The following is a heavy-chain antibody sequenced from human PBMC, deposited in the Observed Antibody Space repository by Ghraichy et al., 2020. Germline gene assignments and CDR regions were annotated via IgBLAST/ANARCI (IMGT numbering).Heavy chain of an antibody. CDR3: AKEDHYVSGTYSPVADY. CDR1: GFTFSTYA. CDR2: ISGSGGNT. D-gene: IGHD3-10*01. Sequence: GGSLRLSCAASGFTFSTYAVTWVRQAPGKGLEWVSAISGSGGNTYYADSVKGRLTLSRDNSKNTVFLQMNSLRAEDTAIYYCAKEDHYVSGTYSPVADYWGQGTLVTVSS. J-gene: IGHJ4*02. V-gene: IGHV3-23*01.